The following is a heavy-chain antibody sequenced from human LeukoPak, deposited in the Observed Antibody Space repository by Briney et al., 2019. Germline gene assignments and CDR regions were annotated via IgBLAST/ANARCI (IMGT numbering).Heavy chain of an antibody. Sequence: GGSLRLSCAASGFTFSNYWMSWVRQAPGKGLEWVAHINKDGSEIYYVDSVKGRFTISRDNAKNSLSLQMNSLRVEDTGVYYCARDKVTYWGQGILVTVSS. V-gene: IGHV3-7*01. CDR2: INKDGSEI. CDR1: GFTFSNYW. CDR3: ARDKVTY. J-gene: IGHJ4*02.